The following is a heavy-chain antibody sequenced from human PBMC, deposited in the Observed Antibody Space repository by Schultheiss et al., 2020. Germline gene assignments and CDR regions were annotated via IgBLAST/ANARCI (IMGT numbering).Heavy chain of an antibody. CDR1: GFTFSGSA. Sequence: GGSLRLSCAASGFTFSGSAMHWVRQAPGKGLEWVSSISSSSSYIYYADSVKGRFTISRDNAKNSLYLQMNSLRAEDTAVYYCARGGGYSYGYGTPSIYYYYGMDVWGQGTTVTVSS. CDR2: ISSSSSYI. D-gene: IGHD5-18*01. V-gene: IGHV3-21*01. J-gene: IGHJ6*02. CDR3: ARGGGYSYGYGTPSIYYYYGMDV.